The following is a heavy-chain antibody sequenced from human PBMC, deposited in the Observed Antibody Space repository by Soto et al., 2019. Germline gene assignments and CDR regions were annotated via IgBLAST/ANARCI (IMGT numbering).Heavy chain of an antibody. J-gene: IGHJ5*02. D-gene: IGHD3-22*01. V-gene: IGHV1-18*04. CDR2: ISAYNGNT. CDR3: ARAYTYYYDSSGYYWFDP. Sequence: GASVKVSCKASGYTFTSYGISWVRQAPGQGLEWMGWISAYNGNTNYAQKLQGRVTMTTDTSTSTAYMELRSLRSDDTAVYYCARAYTYYYDSSGYYWFDPWGQGTLFTVS. CDR1: GYTFTSYG.